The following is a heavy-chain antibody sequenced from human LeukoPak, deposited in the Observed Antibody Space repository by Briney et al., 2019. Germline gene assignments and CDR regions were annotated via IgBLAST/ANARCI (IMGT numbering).Heavy chain of an antibody. D-gene: IGHD2-2*02. J-gene: IGHJ3*02. V-gene: IGHV4-59*08. CDR3: ATLHLGYCSSTSCCTGAFAI. CDR2: IYYSGST. Sequence: SETLSLTCTVSGGSISSYYWSWLRQPPGKGLEWVGYIYYSGSTNYNPSLKSRVTISVDTSKNQFSLKLSSVTAADTAVYYCATLHLGYCSSTSCCTGAFAIWGQGTMVTVSS. CDR1: GGSISSYY.